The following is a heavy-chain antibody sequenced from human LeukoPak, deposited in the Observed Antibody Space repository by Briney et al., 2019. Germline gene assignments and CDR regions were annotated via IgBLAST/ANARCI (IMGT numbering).Heavy chain of an antibody. J-gene: IGHJ4*02. Sequence: ASVKVSCTASGYTFTSYGISWVRQAPGQGLEWMGWISAYNGNTNYAQKVQGRVTMTTDTSTSTAYMELRSLRSDDTAVYYCARSPANLHYGSSGYYTDYWGQGTLVTVSS. CDR1: GYTFTSYG. CDR2: ISAYNGNT. CDR3: ARSPANLHYGSSGYYTDY. D-gene: IGHD3-22*01. V-gene: IGHV1-18*01.